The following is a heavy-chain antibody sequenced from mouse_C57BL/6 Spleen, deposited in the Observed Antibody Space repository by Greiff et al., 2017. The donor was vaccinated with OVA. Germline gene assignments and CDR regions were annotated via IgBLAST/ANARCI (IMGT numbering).Heavy chain of an antibody. CDR2: INPNNGGT. CDR3: ARGLVTTTFYAMDY. J-gene: IGHJ4*01. CDR1: GYTFTDYN. V-gene: IGHV1-22*01. Sequence: EVQLQQSGPELVKPGASVKMSCKASGYTFTDYNMHWVKQSHGKSLEWIGYINPNNGGTSYNQKFKGKATLTVNKSSSTAYMELRSLTSEDAAVYYCARGLVTTTFYAMDYWGQGTSVTVSS. D-gene: IGHD2-3*01.